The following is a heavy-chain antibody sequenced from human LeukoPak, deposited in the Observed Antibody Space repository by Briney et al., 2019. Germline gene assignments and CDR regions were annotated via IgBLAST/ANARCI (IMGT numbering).Heavy chain of an antibody. Sequence: PGGSLRLSCAASGFTVSSNYMSWVREAPGKGLEWVSVIYSGGSTYYADSVKGRFTISRDNSKNTLYLQMNSLRAEDTAVYYCARARTTVTTWVYYYYYMDVWGKGTTVTISS. CDR1: GFTVSSNY. V-gene: IGHV3-66*01. CDR3: ARARTTVTTWVYYYYYMDV. CDR2: IYSGGST. J-gene: IGHJ6*03. D-gene: IGHD4-17*01.